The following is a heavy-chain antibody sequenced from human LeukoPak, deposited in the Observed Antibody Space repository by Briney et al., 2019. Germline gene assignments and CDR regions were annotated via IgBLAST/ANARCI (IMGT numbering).Heavy chain of an antibody. CDR1: GFTFRSYS. D-gene: IGHD3-9*01. V-gene: IGHV3-21*01. Sequence: GGSLRLSCAASGFTFRSYSMNWVRQAPGKGLEWVSSISSSSRYIYYADSVKGRFTISRDNAKNSLYLQMNSLRAEDTAVYYCARARYFDWLAPDFDAFDIWGQGTMVTVSS. CDR3: ARARYFDWLAPDFDAFDI. CDR2: ISSSSRYI. J-gene: IGHJ3*02.